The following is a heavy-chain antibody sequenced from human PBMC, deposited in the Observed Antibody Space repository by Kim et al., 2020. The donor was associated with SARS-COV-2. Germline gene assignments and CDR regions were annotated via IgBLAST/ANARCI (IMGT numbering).Heavy chain of an antibody. CDR2: GGST. J-gene: IGHJ6*02. Sequence: GGSTFYADSVKGRFTISRHNSKNTLYLQMNSLRAEDTAVYYCARESYGMDVWGQGTTVTVSS. CDR3: ARESYGMDV. V-gene: IGHV3-53*04.